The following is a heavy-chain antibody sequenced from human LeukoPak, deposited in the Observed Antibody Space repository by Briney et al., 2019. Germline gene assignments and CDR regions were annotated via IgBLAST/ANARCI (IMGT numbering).Heavy chain of an antibody. J-gene: IGHJ4*02. V-gene: IGHV4-39*01. D-gene: IGHD5-18*01. CDR2: IYYSKNT. Sequence: SETLSLTFSVSGVPIRSSIAYTGWIRQPPVKGLKWLGSIYYSKNTEYKPSLKSGDTIFADTSKHQFSLTLVSGSATDTAVDYCFSPRGFSYGYFDYWGQGTLVTVSS. CDR1: GVPIRSSIAY. CDR3: FSPRGFSYGYFDY.